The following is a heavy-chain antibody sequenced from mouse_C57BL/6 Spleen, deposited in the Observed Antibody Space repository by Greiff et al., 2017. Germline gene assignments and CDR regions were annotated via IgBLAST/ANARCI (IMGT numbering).Heavy chain of an antibody. CDR3: TKTTVVPFAY. CDR2: INPSSGYT. CDR1: GYTFTSYW. J-gene: IGHJ3*01. Sequence: LQESGAELVKPGASVKLSCKASGYTFTSYWMHWVKQRPGQGLEWIGDINPSSGYTKYNQKFKDKATLTADKSSSTAYMQLSSLTYEDSAVYYWTKTTVVPFAYWGQGTLVTVSA. V-gene: IGHV1-7*01. D-gene: IGHD1-1*01.